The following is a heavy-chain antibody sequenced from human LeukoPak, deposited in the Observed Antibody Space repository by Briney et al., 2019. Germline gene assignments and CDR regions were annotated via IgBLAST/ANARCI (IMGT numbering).Heavy chain of an antibody. V-gene: IGHV3-66*01. CDR1: GFTVSSNY. CDR2: IYSGGST. J-gene: IGHJ4*02. CDR3: AASRNVMQWLAY. D-gene: IGHD6-19*01. Sequence: GGSLRLSCAAYGFTVSSNYMSWVRQAPGKGLEWVSVIYSGGSTYYADSVKGRFTISRDNSKNTLYLQMNSLRAEDTAVYYCAASRNVMQWLAYWGQGTLVTVSS.